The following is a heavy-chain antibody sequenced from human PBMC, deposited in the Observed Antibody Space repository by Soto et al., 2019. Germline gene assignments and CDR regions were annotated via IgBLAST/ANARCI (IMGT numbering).Heavy chain of an antibody. J-gene: IGHJ4*02. V-gene: IGHV4-59*01. CDR1: GSSISPFY. CDR2: IYYTGST. D-gene: IGHD4-17*01. Sequence: ETLSLTCTVSGSSISPFYWSWIRQPPGKGLEWIGYIYYTGSTKYNPSLESRVTLSLGTSRNQLSLKLSSVTAADTAMYYCTRVGGYYGDYPNFDYWGPGTLVTVSS. CDR3: TRVGGYYGDYPNFDY.